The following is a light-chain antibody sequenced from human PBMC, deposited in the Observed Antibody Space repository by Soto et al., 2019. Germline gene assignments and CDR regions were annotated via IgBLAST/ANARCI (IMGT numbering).Light chain of an antibody. Sequence: DIQMTQSPSTLAVSVGDTVTITCRASQSISSWLAWYQQKPGKAPKLLIQKASSLESGVPSRFSGSRSGTELTLTITSLQPDDFATYYCQQSRTFGQGTKVEIK. V-gene: IGKV1-5*03. CDR2: KAS. CDR3: QQSRT. J-gene: IGKJ1*01. CDR1: QSISSW.